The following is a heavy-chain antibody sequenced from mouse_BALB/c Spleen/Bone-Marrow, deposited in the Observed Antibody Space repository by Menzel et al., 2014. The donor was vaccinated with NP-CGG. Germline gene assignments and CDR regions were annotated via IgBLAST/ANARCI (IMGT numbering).Heavy chain of an antibody. V-gene: IGHV14-3*02. J-gene: IGHJ3*01. Sequence: VQLQQSGAELVKPGASVKLSCTASGFNIKDTYMHWVKQRPEQGLEWIGRIDPANGNTKYDPKFQGKATITADTSSNTAYLQLSSLTSEGTAVYYCARRGDSYYAWFAYWGQGTLVTVSA. CDR3: ARRGDSYYAWFAY. CDR2: IDPANGNT. D-gene: IGHD2-3*01. CDR1: GFNIKDTY.